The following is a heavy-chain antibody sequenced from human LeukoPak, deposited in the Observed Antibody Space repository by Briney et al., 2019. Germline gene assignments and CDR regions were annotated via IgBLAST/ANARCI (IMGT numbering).Heavy chain of an antibody. CDR3: ARSLGYYDSSGYYLNYYYYYYMDV. Sequence: SVKVSCKASGGTFSSYAISWVRQAPGQGLEWMGRIIPIFGTANYAQKFQGRVTITTDESTSTAYMELSSLRSEDTAVYYCARSLGYYDSSGYYLNYYYYYYMDVWGKGTTVTVSS. CDR1: GGTFSSYA. J-gene: IGHJ6*03. V-gene: IGHV1-69*05. CDR2: IIPIFGTA. D-gene: IGHD3-22*01.